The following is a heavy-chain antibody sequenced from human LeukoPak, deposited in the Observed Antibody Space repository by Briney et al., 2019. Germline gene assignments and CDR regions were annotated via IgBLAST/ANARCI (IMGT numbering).Heavy chain of an antibody. D-gene: IGHD6-13*01. CDR1: GGSISSTSFY. J-gene: IGHJ1*01. Sequence: SETLSLTCTVSGGSISSTSFYWGWIRQPPGKGLEWIGSMYYSGYTYYNPSLKSRVTISVDTSKNQFSLNLSSVTAADTAVYYCASWYTSTWYGYFQYWGQGTLVAASS. CDR3: ASWYTSTWYGYFQY. CDR2: MYYSGYT. V-gene: IGHV4-39*01.